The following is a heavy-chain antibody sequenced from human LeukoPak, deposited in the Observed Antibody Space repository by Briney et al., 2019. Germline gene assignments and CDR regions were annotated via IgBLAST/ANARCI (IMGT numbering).Heavy chain of an antibody. CDR3: AKHKAGLGATTNDDAFDI. J-gene: IGHJ3*02. Sequence: GGSLRLSCAPSGFTFSSYAMSCVRQAPGKGLEWGSVISSSVGSTYYADSVKGRFHISRDNSKNTLYLQMKSLRAEDTAVYYCAKHKAGLGATTNDDAFDIWGQGTMVTVFS. CDR2: ISSSVGST. V-gene: IGHV3-23*01. CDR1: GFTFSSYA. D-gene: IGHD1-26*01.